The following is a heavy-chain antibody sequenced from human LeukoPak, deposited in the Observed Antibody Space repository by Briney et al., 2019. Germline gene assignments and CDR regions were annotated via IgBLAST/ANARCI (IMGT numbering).Heavy chain of an antibody. J-gene: IGHJ4*02. Sequence: GGSLRLSCAASGFTFSSYGMHWVRQAPGKGLEWVAFIRYDGSNKYYADSVKGRFTISRDNSKNTLYLQMNSLRAEDTAVYYCAKDIVVVSAGSTDYWGQGTLVTVSS. CDR3: AKDIVVVSAGSTDY. D-gene: IGHD2-2*01. CDR2: IRYDGSNK. V-gene: IGHV3-30*02. CDR1: GFTFSSYG.